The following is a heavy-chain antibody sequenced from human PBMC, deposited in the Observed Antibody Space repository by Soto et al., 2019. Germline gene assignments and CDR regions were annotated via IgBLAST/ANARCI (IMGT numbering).Heavy chain of an antibody. V-gene: IGHV1-18*01. J-gene: IGHJ4*02. Sequence: AAVKVSCKACGCTFSIYGINWVRQAPGQGLEWMGWTRPNNGNTKYAQNLQGRVTMTTDTSTSTAYMELRSLRPDDTAVYYCVRDLDGSGSYYTDYWGQGTLVTVSS. CDR1: GCTFSIYG. CDR2: TRPNNGNT. D-gene: IGHD3-10*01. CDR3: VRDLDGSGSYYTDY.